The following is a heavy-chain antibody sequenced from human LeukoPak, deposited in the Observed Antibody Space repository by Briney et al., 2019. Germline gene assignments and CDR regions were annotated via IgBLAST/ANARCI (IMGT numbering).Heavy chain of an antibody. D-gene: IGHD4-17*01. CDR2: ISSSGSTI. V-gene: IGHV3-11*04. Sequence: GGSLRLSCAASGFAFSDYYMSWIRQAPGKGLEWVSYISSSGSTIYYADSVKGRFTISRDNAKNSLYLQMNSLRAEDTAVYYCARQEDHDYGDYYFDYWGQGILVTVSS. CDR1: GFAFSDYY. J-gene: IGHJ4*02. CDR3: ARQEDHDYGDYYFDY.